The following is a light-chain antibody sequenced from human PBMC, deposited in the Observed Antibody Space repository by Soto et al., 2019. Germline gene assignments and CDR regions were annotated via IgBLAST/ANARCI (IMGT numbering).Light chain of an antibody. V-gene: IGKV3-20*01. J-gene: IGKJ1*01. CDR1: QSVSSSY. CDR2: GAS. CDR3: QQYGSSPQT. Sequence: EIVLTQSPGTLSLSPGERATLTSRASQSVSSSYLGWYQQKLGQAPRLLIYGASSRATGIPDRFSGSGSGTDFTLTISRLEPGDFAVYYCQQYGSSPQTFGQGTKVEIK.